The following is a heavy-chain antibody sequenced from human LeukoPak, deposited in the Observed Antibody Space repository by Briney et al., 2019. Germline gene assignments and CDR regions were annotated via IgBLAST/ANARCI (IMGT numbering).Heavy chain of an antibody. CDR1: GFPFSDFA. J-gene: IGHJ6*03. V-gene: IGHV3-23*01. D-gene: IGHD1-26*01. Sequence: PGGSLRLSCAASGFPFSDFAMSWVRQAPGKGLQWVSTLSGSGDGTYFADALKGRFTISRDNSKNTLYLQMNSLRADDTAVYYCAKNEGWELHQYNLDVWGTGIAVTVSS. CDR2: LSGSGDGT. CDR3: AKNEGWELHQYNLDV.